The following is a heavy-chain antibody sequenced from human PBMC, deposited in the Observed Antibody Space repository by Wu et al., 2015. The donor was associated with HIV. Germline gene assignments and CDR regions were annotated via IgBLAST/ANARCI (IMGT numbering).Heavy chain of an antibody. Sequence: QVQLVQSGAEVKKPGASVKVSCKASGYTFTSYYMHWVRQAPGQGLEWMGWINPNSGGTNYAQKFQGRVTMTRDTSISTAYMELSRLRSDDTAVYYCARDRLYDILTGRSQDAFDIWGQGTMVTVSS. CDR1: GYTFTSYY. D-gene: IGHD3-9*01. CDR2: INPNSGGT. CDR3: ARDRLYDILTGRSQDAFDI. V-gene: IGHV1-2*02. J-gene: IGHJ3*02.